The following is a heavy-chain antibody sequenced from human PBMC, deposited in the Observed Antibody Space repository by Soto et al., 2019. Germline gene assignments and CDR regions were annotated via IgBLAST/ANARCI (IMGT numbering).Heavy chain of an antibody. CDR1: GGSFSGYY. Sequence: QVQLQQWGAGLLKPSETLSLTCAVYGGSFSGYYWTWIRQPPGTGLEWSGEINHSGSTNYNPALKRRVSISVDTSKDQFSRKLTSVTAADTAVYYCARDKITGLGDCWGQGTLVTVSS. V-gene: IGHV4-34*01. CDR2: INHSGST. D-gene: IGHD2-8*02. CDR3: ARDKITGLGDC. J-gene: IGHJ4*02.